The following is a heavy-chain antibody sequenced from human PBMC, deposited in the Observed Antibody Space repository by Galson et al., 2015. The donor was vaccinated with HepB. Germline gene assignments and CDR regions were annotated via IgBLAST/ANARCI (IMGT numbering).Heavy chain of an antibody. Sequence: SLRLSCAASGFTFSSYAMSWVRQAPGKGLEWVSAISGSGGSTYYADSVKGRFTISRDNSKNTLYLQMNSLRAEDTAVYYCAKVMVRGVITSNPPFDYWGQGTLVTVSS. CDR1: GFTFSSYA. CDR3: AKVMVRGVITSNPPFDY. CDR2: ISGSGGST. V-gene: IGHV3-23*01. J-gene: IGHJ4*02. D-gene: IGHD3-10*01.